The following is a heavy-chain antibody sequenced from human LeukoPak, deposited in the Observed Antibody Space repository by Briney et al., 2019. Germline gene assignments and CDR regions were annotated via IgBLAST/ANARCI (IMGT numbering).Heavy chain of an antibody. Sequence: SETLSLTCAVYGGSFSGYYWSWIRQPPGKGLEWIGEINHSGSTNYNPSLKSRVTISVDTSKNQFSLKLSSVTAADTAVYYCARGFCSNTAMVTYGAFDYWGQGTLVTVSS. D-gene: IGHD5-18*01. CDR3: ARGFCSNTAMVTYGAFDY. V-gene: IGHV4-34*01. J-gene: IGHJ4*02. CDR2: INHSGST. CDR1: GGSFSGYY.